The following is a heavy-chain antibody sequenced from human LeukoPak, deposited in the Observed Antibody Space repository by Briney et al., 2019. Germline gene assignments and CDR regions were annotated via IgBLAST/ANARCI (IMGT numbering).Heavy chain of an antibody. V-gene: IGHV1-18*01. CDR3: AGEAGAYYYDSSGPTDFDY. CDR1: GCTFTSYG. Sequence: GASVKVSCKASGCTFTSYGISWVRQAPGQGLEWMGWISAYNGNTNYAQKLQGRVTMTTDTSTSTAYMELRSLRSDDTAVYYCAGEAGAYYYDSSGPTDFDYWGQGTLVTVSS. D-gene: IGHD3-22*01. CDR2: ISAYNGNT. J-gene: IGHJ4*02.